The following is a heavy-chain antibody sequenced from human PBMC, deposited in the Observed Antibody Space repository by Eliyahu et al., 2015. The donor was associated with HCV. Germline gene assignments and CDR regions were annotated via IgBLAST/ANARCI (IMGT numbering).Heavy chain of an antibody. D-gene: IGHD6-13*01. V-gene: IGHV4-59*01. CDR1: GGXISNYY. CDR3: ARGGLGSTWDYYHDY. J-gene: IGHJ4*01. Sequence: QLQESGPRLVKPSETLSLTCTVSGGXISNYYGSWIRQPPGRGLEWIGDIYSSGRPTYDPSLKSRVTMSVDTSKNQFSLNLSXVTAADAAVYYCARGGLGSTWDYYHDYWGQGTLVTVSS. CDR2: IYSSGRP.